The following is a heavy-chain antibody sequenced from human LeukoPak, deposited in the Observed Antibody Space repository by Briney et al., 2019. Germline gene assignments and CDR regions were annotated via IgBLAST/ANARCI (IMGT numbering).Heavy chain of an antibody. J-gene: IGHJ2*01. CDR1: GGSISSCY. V-gene: IGHV4-4*07. CDR2: IYTSGST. D-gene: IGHD6-19*01. CDR3: ARVPGIAVAGDWYFDL. Sequence: PSETLSLSCTVSGGSISSCYWSWIRQPAGKGLEWIGRIYTSGSTNYNPSLKSRVTMSVDTSKNQFSLKLSSLTAADTAVYYCARVPGIAVAGDWYFDLWGRGTLVTVSS.